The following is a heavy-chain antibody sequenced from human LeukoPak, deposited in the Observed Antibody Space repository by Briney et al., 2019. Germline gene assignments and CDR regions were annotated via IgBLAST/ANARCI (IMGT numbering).Heavy chain of an antibody. V-gene: IGHV4-59*08. CDR2: IYYSGST. CDR1: GGSISSYY. D-gene: IGHD2-8*02. Sequence: SETPSLTCTVSGGSISSYYWSWIRQPPGKGLEWIGYIYYSGSTNYNPSLKSRVTISVDTSKNQFSPKLSSVTAAATAVYYCAGHHPRNTVDFWGEGTLVTVSS. J-gene: IGHJ4*02. CDR3: AGHHPRNTVDF.